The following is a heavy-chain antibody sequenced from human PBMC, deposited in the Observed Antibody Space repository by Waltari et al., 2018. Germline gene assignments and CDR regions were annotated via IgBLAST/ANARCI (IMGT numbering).Heavy chain of an antibody. CDR1: GFTFSNYW. Sequence: EVQLVESGGGLVQPGGSLRLSCAASGFTFSNYWMTWVRQAPGKGLELVANIKQDGSAKYYVDSVKGRFTSSRDNARNSLFLQMDSLRAEDTAVYYCARLAVWVAQEDFWGQGTLVTVSS. J-gene: IGHJ4*02. CDR2: IKQDGSAK. D-gene: IGHD1-26*01. CDR3: ARLAVWVAQEDF. V-gene: IGHV3-7*01.